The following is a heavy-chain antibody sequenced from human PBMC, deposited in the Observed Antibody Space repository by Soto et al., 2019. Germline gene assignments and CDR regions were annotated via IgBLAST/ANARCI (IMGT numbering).Heavy chain of an antibody. J-gene: IGHJ4*02. Sequence: QVQLVESGGGVVQPGRSLRLSCAASGFTFSSYGMHWVRQAPGKGLEWVAVIWYDGSNKYYADSVKGRFTISRDNSKNTLYLQMNSLRAEDTAVYYCARGPGPGRVTTVPPDYWGQGTLVTVSS. CDR1: GFTFSSYG. V-gene: IGHV3-33*01. D-gene: IGHD4-17*01. CDR2: IWYDGSNK. CDR3: ARGPGPGRVTTVPPDY.